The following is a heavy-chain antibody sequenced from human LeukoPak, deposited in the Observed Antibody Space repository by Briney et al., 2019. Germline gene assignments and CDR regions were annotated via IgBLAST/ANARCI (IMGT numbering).Heavy chain of an antibody. J-gene: IGHJ4*02. CDR2: IYYSGSA. V-gene: IGHV4-4*02. Sequence: SETLSLTCAVSGGSIGSSYWWTWVRQPPGKGLEWIGAIYYSGSAKYNPSLMSRVTISVDKSKNQFFLKMNSVTAADTAIYFCARGHYDSSGYYSHYFDSWSQGTLVTVSS. CDR3: ARGHYDSSGYYSHYFDS. D-gene: IGHD3-22*01. CDR1: GGSIGSSYW.